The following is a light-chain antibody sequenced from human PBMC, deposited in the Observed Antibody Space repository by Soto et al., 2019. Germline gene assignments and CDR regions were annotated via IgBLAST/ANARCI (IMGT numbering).Light chain of an antibody. V-gene: IGLV3-1*01. CDR2: QDS. J-gene: IGLJ2*01. CDR1: KLGDKY. CDR3: QAWHSSTVV. Sequence: SYALTQPPSVSVSPGQTASITCSGDKLGDKYACWYQQKPGQSPVLVIYQDSKRPSGIPERFSGSNSGNTATLTISGTQAMDEADYYCQAWHSSTVVFGGGTKLTVL.